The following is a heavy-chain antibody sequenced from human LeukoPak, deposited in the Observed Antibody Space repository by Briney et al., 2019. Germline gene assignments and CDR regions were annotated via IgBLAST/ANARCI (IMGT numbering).Heavy chain of an antibody. V-gene: IGHV2-5*01. CDR2: IYWNDDK. D-gene: IGHD3-3*01. CDR1: GFSLSTSGVG. Sequence: SGPTLVKPTQTLTLTCTFSGFSLSTSGVGVGWIRQPPGKALEWLALIYWNDDKRYSPSLKGRLTITKDTSKNQVVLTMTNMDPVDTATYYCAHKTYYDFWSGYYPDYWGQGTLVTVSS. CDR3: AHKTYYDFWSGYYPDY. J-gene: IGHJ4*02.